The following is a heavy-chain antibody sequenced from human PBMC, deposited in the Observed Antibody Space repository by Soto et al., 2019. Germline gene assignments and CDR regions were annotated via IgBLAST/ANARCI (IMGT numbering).Heavy chain of an antibody. J-gene: IGHJ4*02. D-gene: IGHD6-19*01. CDR1: GYTFTSYY. CDR2: INPSGGST. Sequence: QVQLVQSGAEVKKPGASVKVSCKASGYTFTSYYMHWVRQAPGQGLKWMGIINPSGGSTSYAQKSQGRGTMTRDTSTSTVYMELSSRSSEDTAVYYCASAAGAFDYWGQGPLVTVSS. CDR3: ASAAGAFDY. V-gene: IGHV1-46*01.